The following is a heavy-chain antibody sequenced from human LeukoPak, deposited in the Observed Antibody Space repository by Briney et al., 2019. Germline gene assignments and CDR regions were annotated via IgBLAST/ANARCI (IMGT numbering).Heavy chain of an antibody. J-gene: IGHJ4*02. V-gene: IGHV3-30*02. CDR2: IRSDGFHT. CDR3: AKPSGSGVDY. CDR1: GFTFSTYA. D-gene: IGHD1-26*01. Sequence: GGSLRLSCVASGFTFSTYAMSWVRQAPGKGPEWVAFIRSDGFHTYYADSVKGRFTITRDNSKNTLYLQMNSLRFEDMAVYYCAKPSGSGVDYWGRGTRVTVSS.